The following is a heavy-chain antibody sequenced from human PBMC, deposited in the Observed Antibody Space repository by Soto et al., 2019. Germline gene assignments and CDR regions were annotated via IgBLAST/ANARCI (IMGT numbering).Heavy chain of an antibody. J-gene: IGHJ6*02. D-gene: IGHD4-17*01. CDR1: VFTFDYYT. CDR2: ISWDGGST. CDR3: AKSHGDYGDPGNYYGMDV. V-gene: IGHV3-43*01. Sequence: PGGSLRLSCAASVFTFDYYTMRWVRQAPGKGLEWVSLISWDGGSTYYADSVKGRFTISRDNSKNSLYLQMNSLRTEDTALYYCAKSHGDYGDPGNYYGMDVWGQGTTVTVSS.